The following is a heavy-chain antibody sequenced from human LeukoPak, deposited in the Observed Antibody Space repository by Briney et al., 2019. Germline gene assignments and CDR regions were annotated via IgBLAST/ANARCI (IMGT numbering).Heavy chain of an antibody. D-gene: IGHD5-18*01. CDR1: GGSFSGYY. Sequence: SETLSLTCAVYGGSFSGYYWSWIRQPPGKGLEWIGEINHSGSTNYNPSLKSRVTISVDSSKNQFSLKLSSVTAADTAVYYCARGWIQLWLLYGGAVRWFDPWGQGTLVTVSS. V-gene: IGHV4-34*01. CDR3: ARGWIQLWLLYGGAVRWFDP. J-gene: IGHJ5*02. CDR2: INHSGST.